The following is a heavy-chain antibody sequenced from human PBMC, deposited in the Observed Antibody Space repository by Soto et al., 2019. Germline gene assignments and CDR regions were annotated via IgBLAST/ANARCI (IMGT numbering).Heavy chain of an antibody. Sequence: GGSLRLSCAASGFSFSSYAMTWVRQAPGRGLEWVSAISGGGGYTYYADSVKGRFSISRDNSKNTLSLQMKSLRVEDTALYYCAMRYCSGKICEASWGQGTLVTVSS. D-gene: IGHD2-15*01. CDR3: AMRYCSGKICEAS. J-gene: IGHJ4*02. CDR2: ISGGGGYT. V-gene: IGHV3-23*01. CDR1: GFSFSSYA.